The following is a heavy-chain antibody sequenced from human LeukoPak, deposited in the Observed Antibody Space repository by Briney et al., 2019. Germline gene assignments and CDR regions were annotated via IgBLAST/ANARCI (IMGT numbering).Heavy chain of an antibody. J-gene: IGHJ3*02. CDR2: ISWNGGSI. CDR3: AKDLSRWGSYRSDAFDI. D-gene: IGHD3-16*02. Sequence: SLRLSCVASGFTFDDYAMHWVRQAPGKGLEWISYISWNGGSIDYADSVKGRFTISRDNAKNSLYLQMNSLRTEDTALYYCAKDLSRWGSYRSDAFDIWGQGTMVTVSS. V-gene: IGHV3-9*01. CDR1: GFTFDDYA.